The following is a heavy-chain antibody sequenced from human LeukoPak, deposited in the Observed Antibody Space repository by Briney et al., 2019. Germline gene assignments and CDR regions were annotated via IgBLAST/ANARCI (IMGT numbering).Heavy chain of an antibody. CDR3: ARDLTRVSIAAAGTEIYYYGMDV. CDR1: GGTFSSYA. D-gene: IGHD6-13*01. CDR2: IIPIFGTA. J-gene: IGHJ6*02. Sequence: SVKVSCKASGGTFSSYAISWVRQAPGQGLEWMGGIIPIFGTANCAQKFQGRVTITADESTSTAYMELSSLRSEDTAVYYCARDLTRVSIAAAGTEIYYYGMDVWGQGSTVTVSS. V-gene: IGHV1-69*13.